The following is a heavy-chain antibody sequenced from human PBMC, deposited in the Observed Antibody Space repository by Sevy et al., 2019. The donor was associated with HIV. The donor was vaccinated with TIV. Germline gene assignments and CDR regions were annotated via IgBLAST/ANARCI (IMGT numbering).Heavy chain of an antibody. CDR1: GYTFTSYG. CDR2: ISDYNGNT. CDR3: AGDPQGYTYYYYGMDV. V-gene: IGHV1-18*01. D-gene: IGHD2-2*02. J-gene: IGHJ6*02. Sequence: ASVKVSCKASGYTFTSYGISWVRQAPGQGLEWMGWISDYNGNTNYAQKLQGRVTMTTDTSTSTAYMELRSLRSDDTAVYYCAGDPQGYTYYYYGMDVWGQGTTVTVSS.